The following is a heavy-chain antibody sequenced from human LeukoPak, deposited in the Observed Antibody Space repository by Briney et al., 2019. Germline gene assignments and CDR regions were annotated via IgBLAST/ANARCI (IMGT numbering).Heavy chain of an antibody. Sequence: GGSLRLSCAASGFTFSDYDMHWVRQATGRGLEWVSATGTAGDTYYTGSVKGRFTISRENAKNSLYLQMNSLGAGDTAVYYCARVAKERVGGVYYFDYWGQGTLVTVSS. CDR1: GFTFSDYD. J-gene: IGHJ4*02. V-gene: IGHV3-13*01. CDR2: TGTAGDT. D-gene: IGHD1-1*01. CDR3: ARVAKERVGGVYYFDY.